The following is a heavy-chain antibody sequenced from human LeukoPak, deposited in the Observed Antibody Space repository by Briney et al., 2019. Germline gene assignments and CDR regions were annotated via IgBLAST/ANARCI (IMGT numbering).Heavy chain of an antibody. CDR2: ITYSGDST. CDR1: GFTFGSYA. V-gene: IGHV3-23*01. D-gene: IGHD3-22*01. J-gene: IGHJ4*02. CDR3: AKDGYFYDSSGYYVY. Sequence: GGSLRLSCAASGFTFGSYAMCWVRQAPGKGLEWVSTITYSGDSTYYADSVKGRFTISRDNSRNTLYLQMNSLRAEDTAVYYCAKDGYFYDSSGYYVYWGQGTLVTVSS.